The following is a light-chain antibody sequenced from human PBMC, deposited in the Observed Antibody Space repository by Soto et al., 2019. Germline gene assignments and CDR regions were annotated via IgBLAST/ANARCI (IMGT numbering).Light chain of an antibody. CDR2: AAS. J-gene: IGKJ2*02. Sequence: DIQMTQSPSSLSASVGDRVTITCRASQSISSYLNWYQQKPGKAPKLLIYAASSLQSGVPSRFSGSVAGTDFTLTISSLQTEDFATYYCQQSYSTPCTFGQGTKLEIK. CDR3: QQSYSTPCT. CDR1: QSISSY. V-gene: IGKV1-39*01.